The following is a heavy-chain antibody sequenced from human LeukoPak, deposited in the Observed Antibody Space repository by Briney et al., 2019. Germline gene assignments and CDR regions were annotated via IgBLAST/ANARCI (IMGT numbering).Heavy chain of an antibody. CDR2: ISYDGSNK. CDR3: ARASIAVAGPLGAPLGY. J-gene: IGHJ4*02. CDR1: GFTFSSYG. Sequence: GGSLRLSRAASGFTFSSYGMHWVRQAPGKGLEWEAVISYDGSNKYYADSVKGRFTISRDNSKNTLYLQMNSLRAEDTAVYYCARASIAVAGPLGAPLGYWGQGTLVTVSS. D-gene: IGHD6-19*01. V-gene: IGHV3-30*03.